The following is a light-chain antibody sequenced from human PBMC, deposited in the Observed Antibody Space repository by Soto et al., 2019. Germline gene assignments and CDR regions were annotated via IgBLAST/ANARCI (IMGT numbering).Light chain of an antibody. Sequence: AIRMTQSPSSFSAYTGDKVTITSRASQPISTYLAWYQQKPGEAPRLLIYAASTLQSGVPSRFSGSGSGTDFTLTISCLQSEDFATYYCQQYYTYPLAFGQGTKVEI. CDR2: AAS. J-gene: IGKJ1*01. CDR1: QPISTY. CDR3: QQYYTYPLA. V-gene: IGKV1-8*01.